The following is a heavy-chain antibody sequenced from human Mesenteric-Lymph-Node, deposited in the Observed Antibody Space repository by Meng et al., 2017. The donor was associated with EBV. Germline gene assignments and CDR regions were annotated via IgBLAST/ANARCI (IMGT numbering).Heavy chain of an antibody. D-gene: IGHD4-17*01. CDR1: GGSVNSGGYS. J-gene: IGHJ4*02. V-gene: IGHV4-30-2*06. Sequence: QLLLQESGSGRVKPSPTLSLTCPVAGGSVNSGGYSWSWIRQSPEKGLEWIGYVHHSGLTYYNPSLETRVIISLERSKNQFSLKLTSVTAADTAVYYCAGGDYVNQFNYWGQGTLVTVSS. CDR3: AGGDYVNQFNY. CDR2: VHHSGLT.